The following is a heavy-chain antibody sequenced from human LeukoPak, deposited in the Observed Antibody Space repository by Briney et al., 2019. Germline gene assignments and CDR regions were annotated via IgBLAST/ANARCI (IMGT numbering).Heavy chain of an antibody. Sequence: GASVKVSCKASGYSFSGYYIHWVRQAPGQGLEWMGWINSKSGGTKYAQKFQGRVTMTTDTSTSTAYMELRSPRSDDTAVYYCARGRTGTTWYYYGLDVWGQGTTVTVSS. D-gene: IGHD1-1*01. V-gene: IGHV1-2*02. CDR2: INSKSGGT. CDR1: GYSFSGYY. J-gene: IGHJ6*02. CDR3: ARGRTGTTWYYYGLDV.